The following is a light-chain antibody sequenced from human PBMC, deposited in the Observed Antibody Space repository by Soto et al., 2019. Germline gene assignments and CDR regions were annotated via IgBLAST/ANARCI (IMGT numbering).Light chain of an antibody. V-gene: IGKV1-9*01. J-gene: IGKJ5*01. CDR2: SGY. Sequence: DIHLTQSPSILSASVGDRVTLTCRASQDVSDFLAWYQHAPGKAPNLLIYSGYTLQSGVPSRFSGSGSGTEFSLTITSLQPEDFATYYCQYLNGAPTITFGQGTRLEIK. CDR1: QDVSDF. CDR3: QYLNGAPTIT.